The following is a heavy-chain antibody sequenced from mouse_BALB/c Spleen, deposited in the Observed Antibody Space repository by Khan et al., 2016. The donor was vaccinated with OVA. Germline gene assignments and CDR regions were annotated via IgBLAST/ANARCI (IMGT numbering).Heavy chain of an antibody. CDR1: GDPITSGY. D-gene: IGHD2-4*01. Sequence: VQLKESGPSLVKPSQTLSLTCSVTGDPITSGYWNWIRKFPGNKLEYMGYISYSGSTYYNPSLKSRISITRDTSKNQYYLQLNSVTTEDTATYYCARYDYDYDGAFAYWGHGTLVTVSA. CDR2: ISYSGST. J-gene: IGHJ3*01. CDR3: ARYDYDYDGAFAY. V-gene: IGHV3-8*02.